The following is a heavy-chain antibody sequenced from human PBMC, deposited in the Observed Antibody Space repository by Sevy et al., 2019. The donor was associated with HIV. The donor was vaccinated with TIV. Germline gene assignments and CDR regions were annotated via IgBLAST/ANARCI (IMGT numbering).Heavy chain of an antibody. CDR3: AKATIAVAVTTGGVYDY. V-gene: IGHV3-23*01. CDR2: ISESGGLT. Sequence: GGSLRLSCAASGFTFSNYAMSWVRQAPGKGLQWVSSISESGGLTYDADSVKGRFTISRDNSKNTLYLQMNSLRVEDTAIYYCAKATIAVAVTTGGVYDYWGQGTLVTISS. D-gene: IGHD6-19*01. CDR1: GFTFSNYA. J-gene: IGHJ4*02.